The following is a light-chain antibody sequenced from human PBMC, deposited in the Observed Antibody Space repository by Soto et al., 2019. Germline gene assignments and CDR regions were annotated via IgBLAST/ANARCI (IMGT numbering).Light chain of an antibody. V-gene: IGKV1-39*01. CDR2: KAS. CDR1: QDISNY. J-gene: IGKJ4*01. Sequence: DIQMTQSPASLSSCLGDRVTITCQASQDISNYLNWYQQKPGKAPKVLIYKASNLQSGVPSRFSGSGSGTDFTLTISSLQTEDFATYYCQQSHSTPTFGGGTKVDIK. CDR3: QQSHSTPT.